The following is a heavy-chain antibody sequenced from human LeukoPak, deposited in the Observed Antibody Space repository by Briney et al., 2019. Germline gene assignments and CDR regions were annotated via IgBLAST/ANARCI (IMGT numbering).Heavy chain of an antibody. J-gene: IGHJ4*02. CDR3: AKDDAWLRFGE. CDR1: GFTFSNHG. Sequence: GGSLRLSCAAYGFTFSNHGMDWVRQAPGKELEWVSGISPSGDITYYADSVKGRFTISRDNSKNTLYLEVIRLTPEDSAVYYCAKDDAWLRFGEWSQGTLVTVSS. CDR2: ISPSGDIT. V-gene: IGHV3-23*01. D-gene: IGHD5-12*01.